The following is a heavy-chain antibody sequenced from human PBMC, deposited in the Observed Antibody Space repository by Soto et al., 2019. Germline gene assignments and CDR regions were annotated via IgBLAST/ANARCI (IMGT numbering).Heavy chain of an antibody. CDR3: AKDLFSTVAGFDY. D-gene: IGHD6-19*01. Sequence: GGSLRLSCAASGFTFSSYDMSWVRQAPGKGLEWVSTISGSGGSTYYADSVKGRFTISRDNSNNTLYLQMNSLRAEDTAVYYCAKDLFSTVAGFDYWGQGTLVTAPQ. CDR2: ISGSGGST. V-gene: IGHV3-23*01. J-gene: IGHJ4*02. CDR1: GFTFSSYD.